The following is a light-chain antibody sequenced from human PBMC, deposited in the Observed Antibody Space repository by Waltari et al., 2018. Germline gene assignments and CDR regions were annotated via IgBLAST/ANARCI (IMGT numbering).Light chain of an antibody. Sequence: SYELTQPPSVSVSPGQTATITCSGDALPKQFAFWYQQKPGQAPVLVTSKDTERPSGSPDRFAGSTSGTTVTLTISGVQAEDEADYYCQSADSTSTHVVFGGGTKLTVL. V-gene: IGLV3-25*03. J-gene: IGLJ2*01. CDR3: QSADSTSTHVV. CDR2: KDT. CDR1: ALPKQF.